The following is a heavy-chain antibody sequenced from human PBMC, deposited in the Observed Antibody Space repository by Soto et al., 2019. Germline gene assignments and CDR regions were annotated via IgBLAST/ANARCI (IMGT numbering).Heavy chain of an antibody. CDR3: AKDGSHNFDY. D-gene: IGHD1-26*01. CDR2: MSYDGSNE. CDR1: GFTFSHYA. Sequence: QVQLVESGGGVVQPGRSLRLSCAASGFTFSHYAMHWVRQAPGKGLERVALMSYDGSNEHYADSVKGRFTTSRDNSKTPLYMQMNSLRAADTAVYYCAKDGSHNFDYWGQGTLVTFSS. V-gene: IGHV3-30*18. J-gene: IGHJ4*02.